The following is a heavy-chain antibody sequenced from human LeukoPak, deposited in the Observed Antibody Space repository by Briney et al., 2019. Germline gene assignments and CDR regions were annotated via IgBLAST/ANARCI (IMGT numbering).Heavy chain of an antibody. J-gene: IGHJ4*02. CDR1: GFTFSSYV. V-gene: IGHV3-23*01. CDR2: ISGSGGST. Sequence: GGSLRLSCAASGFTFSSYVMSWVRQAPGKGLERVSAISGSGGSTYYADSVKGRFTISRDNSKNTLYLQMNSLRAEDTAVYYCAKDVKHLPPFDYWGQGTLVTVSS. CDR3: AKDVKHLPPFDY.